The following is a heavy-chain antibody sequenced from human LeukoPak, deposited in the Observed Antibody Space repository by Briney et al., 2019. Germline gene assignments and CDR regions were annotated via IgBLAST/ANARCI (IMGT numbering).Heavy chain of an antibody. Sequence: PSETLSLTCTVSGGSISSYYWSWIRQPPGKGLEWIAYISDIGSINYNPSLKSRVTISLDTSKNQFSLKLSSVTAADTAVYYCARHGGGYCSGGSCYPGDYFDYWGQGTLVTVSS. J-gene: IGHJ4*02. D-gene: IGHD2-15*01. CDR2: ISDIGSI. CDR3: ARHGGGYCSGGSCYPGDYFDY. V-gene: IGHV4-59*08. CDR1: GGSISSYY.